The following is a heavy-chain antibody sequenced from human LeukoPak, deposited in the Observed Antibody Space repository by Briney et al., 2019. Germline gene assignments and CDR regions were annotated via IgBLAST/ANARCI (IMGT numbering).Heavy chain of an antibody. V-gene: IGHV1-18*01. D-gene: IGHD2-15*01. Sequence: ASVKVSCKASGYTFTTYAMNWVRQAPGQGVEWMGWISGYNGNTNYAQKFQGRVTMTTDTLTNTAYMELRSLRSDDTAVYYCARDTIIVDDAFDIWGQGTMVNV. J-gene: IGHJ3*02. CDR2: ISGYNGNT. CDR1: GYTFTTYA. CDR3: ARDTIIVDDAFDI.